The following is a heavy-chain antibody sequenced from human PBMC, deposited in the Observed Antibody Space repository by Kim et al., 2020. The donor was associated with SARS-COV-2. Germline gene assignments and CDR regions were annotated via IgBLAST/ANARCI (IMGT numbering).Heavy chain of an antibody. D-gene: IGHD6-19*01. Sequence: GESLKISCKGSGYRFTDFWVGWVRQMPGKGLEYMGIIYPGDSDTRYSSSFQGQVTISADKSISTAYLQWNSLKASDTAMYYCATNKGVYSSGWFDAFDIWGQGTMVSVSS. CDR1: GYRFTDFW. CDR2: IYPGDSDT. J-gene: IGHJ3*02. CDR3: ATNKGVYSSGWFDAFDI. V-gene: IGHV5-51*01.